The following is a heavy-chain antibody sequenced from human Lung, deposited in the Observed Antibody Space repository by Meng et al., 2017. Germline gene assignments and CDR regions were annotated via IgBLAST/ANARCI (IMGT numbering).Heavy chain of an antibody. CDR3: ARSQQWLDS. V-gene: IGHV6-1*01. Sequence: QVHLQQSGPGLVKHSQTLSLTCAISGDSVSSNSAAWNWSRQSPSRGLEWLGRTYYRSKWYNGYAVSVRSRITINPDTSKNQFSLQLNSVTPEDTAVYYCARSQQWLDSWGQGTLVTVSS. CDR1: GDSVSSNSAA. J-gene: IGHJ4*02. D-gene: IGHD6-19*01. CDR2: TYYRSKWYN.